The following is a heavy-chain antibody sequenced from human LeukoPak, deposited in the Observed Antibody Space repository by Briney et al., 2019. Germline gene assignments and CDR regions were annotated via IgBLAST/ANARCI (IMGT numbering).Heavy chain of an antibody. Sequence: ASVKVSCKASGYTFTGYYMHWVRQAPGQGREWMGWINPNSGGTNYAQKFQGRVTMTRDTSISTAYMELSRLRSDDTAVYYCARIRSGPRSFDIWGQGTMVTVSS. J-gene: IGHJ3*02. D-gene: IGHD3-3*01. CDR1: GYTFTGYY. CDR2: INPNSGGT. CDR3: ARIRSGPRSFDI. V-gene: IGHV1-2*02.